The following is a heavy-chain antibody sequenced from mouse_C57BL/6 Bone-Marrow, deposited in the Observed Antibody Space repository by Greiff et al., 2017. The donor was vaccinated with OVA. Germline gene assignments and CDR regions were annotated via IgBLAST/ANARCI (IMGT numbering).Heavy chain of an antibody. CDR2: IDPETGGT. CDR3: TRRLGRCFAWFAY. D-gene: IGHD4-1*01. Sequence: VQLVESGAELVRPGASVTLSCKASGYTFTDYEMHWVKQTPVHGLEWIGAIDPETGGTAYNQKFKGKAILTADKSSSTAYMELRSLTSEDSAVYYCTRRLGRCFAWFAYWGQGTLVTVSA. J-gene: IGHJ3*01. CDR1: GYTFTDYE. V-gene: IGHV1-15*01.